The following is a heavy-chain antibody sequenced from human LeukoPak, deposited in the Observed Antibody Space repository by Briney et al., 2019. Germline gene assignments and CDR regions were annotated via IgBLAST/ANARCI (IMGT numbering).Heavy chain of an antibody. J-gene: IGHJ4*02. CDR2: INSDGNST. CDR1: GFTFSSHW. CDR3: ARDLPVWTYHYDSSGYLGY. Sequence: TGESLRLSCAASGFTFSSHWMHWVRQVPGKGLVWVSRINSDGNSTTYADSVKGRFTISRDNAKNTQYLQMDILRVENTALCCCARDLPVWTYHYDSSGYLGYWGQGTLVTVSS. D-gene: IGHD3-22*01. V-gene: IGHV3-74*03.